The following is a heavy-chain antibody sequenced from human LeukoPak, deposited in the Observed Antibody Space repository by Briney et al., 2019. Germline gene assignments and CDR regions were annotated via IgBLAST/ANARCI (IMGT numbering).Heavy chain of an antibody. CDR3: ARVPRAGATSDAFDI. D-gene: IGHD1-26*01. V-gene: IGHV4-30-2*01. J-gene: IGHJ3*02. Sequence: SETLSLTCTVSGASISSGTYSWSWIRQPPGEGLEWIGYIYHTGSTYYNPSLKSRVTISVDRSKNQFSLKLSSVTAADTAVYYCARVPRAGATSDAFDIWGQGTMVTVSS. CDR1: GASISSGTYS. CDR2: IYHTGST.